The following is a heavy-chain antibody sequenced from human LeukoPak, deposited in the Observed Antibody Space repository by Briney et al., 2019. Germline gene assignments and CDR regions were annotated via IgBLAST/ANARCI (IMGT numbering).Heavy chain of an antibody. V-gene: IGHV3-21*04. J-gene: IGHJ4*02. CDR1: GFTFSTYT. D-gene: IGHD2-15*01. CDR2: ITTSSSYI. CDR3: AKSGLNRFDY. Sequence: GGSLRLSCAASGFTFSTYTMNWVRQAPGKGLEWVSSITTSSSYIYYADSVKGRFTISRDNSKNTLYLQMNSLRAEDTAVYYCAKSGLNRFDYWGQGTLVSVSS.